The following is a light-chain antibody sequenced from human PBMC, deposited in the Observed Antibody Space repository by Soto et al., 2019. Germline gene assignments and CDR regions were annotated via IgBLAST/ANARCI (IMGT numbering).Light chain of an antibody. CDR3: QQHIRWPLT. CDR1: QDVSSK. CDR2: DAS. J-gene: IGKJ4*01. V-gene: IGKV3D-15*01. Sequence: EMVVTQSPATLSVSPGERVTLSCRTSQDVSSKLAWYQQKPGQPPSLLIYDASTRATGTPARFSGSGSGTEFTLAVSSLQSEDYALYFCQQHIRWPLTFGGGTKVEIK.